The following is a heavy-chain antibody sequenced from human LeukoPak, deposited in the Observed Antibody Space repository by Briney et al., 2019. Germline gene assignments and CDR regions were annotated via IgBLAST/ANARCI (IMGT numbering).Heavy chain of an antibody. J-gene: IGHJ3*02. V-gene: IGHV5-51*01. CDR3: AGAIVVVPAATSADAFDI. Sequence: GESLKISCKGSGYSFTSYWIGWVRQMPGKGLEWMGIIYPGDSDTRYSPSFQGQVTISADKSISTAYLQWSSLKASDTAMYYCAGAIVVVPAATSADAFDIWGQGTMVTVSS. CDR2: IYPGDSDT. D-gene: IGHD2-2*01. CDR1: GYSFTSYW.